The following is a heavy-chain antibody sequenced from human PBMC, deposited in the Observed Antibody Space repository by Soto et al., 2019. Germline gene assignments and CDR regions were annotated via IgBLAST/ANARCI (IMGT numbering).Heavy chain of an antibody. J-gene: IGHJ4*02. Sequence: GGALGLSCTASGFTFCSHAMTWVPPAPGKGLEWVSGLSDSGISIYYADSVKGRFTISRANSKNTLYLQIHTLRAEDTAVYYCAKVSSSWYAGFFDLWGQGTLVTVSS. CDR3: AKVSSSWYAGFFDL. CDR1: GFTFCSHA. V-gene: IGHV3-23*01. CDR2: LSDSGISI. D-gene: IGHD6-13*01.